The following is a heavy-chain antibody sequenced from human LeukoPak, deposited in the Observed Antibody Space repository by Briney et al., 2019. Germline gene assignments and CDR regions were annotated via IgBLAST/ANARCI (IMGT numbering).Heavy chain of an antibody. V-gene: IGHV3-30*02. J-gene: IGHJ4*02. Sequence: PGGSLRLSCAASGFTFSSYGTHWVRQAPGKGLEWVAFIRYDGSNKYYADSVKGRFTIYRDNSKNTLYLQMNSLRAEDTAVYYCAKDGDLWSSTLIAYWGQGTLVTVSS. CDR3: AKDGDLWSSTLIAY. CDR2: IRYDGSNK. CDR1: GFTFSSYG. D-gene: IGHD3-10*01.